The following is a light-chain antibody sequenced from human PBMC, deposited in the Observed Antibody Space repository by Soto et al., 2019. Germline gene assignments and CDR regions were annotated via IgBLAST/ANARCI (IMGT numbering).Light chain of an antibody. CDR1: SSNIGSHA. CDR2: SNN. J-gene: IGLJ2*01. V-gene: IGLV1-44*01. CDR3: AAWDDSLNGLL. Sequence: QSVLTQPPSASGTPGQRGTISCSGSSSNIGSHAVNWYQQLPGTAPKLLIYSNNPRPSGVPDRFSGSKSGTSASLAISGLQSEDEADYYCAAWDDSLNGLLFGGGTKLTVL.